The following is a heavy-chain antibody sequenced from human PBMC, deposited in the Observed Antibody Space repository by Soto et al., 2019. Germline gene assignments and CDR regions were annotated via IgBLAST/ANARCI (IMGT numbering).Heavy chain of an antibody. V-gene: IGHV3-64D*06. CDR1: GFTFRRYA. CDR3: VKSFVASIRRFSYYSGWDV. CDR2: ISNHGGST. J-gene: IGHJ6*02. D-gene: IGHD3-3*01. Sequence: GSVRLSCSASGFTFRRYAMHWFRQAPDTGLHYVAAISNHGGSTYYADSVKGRFTMSRDNSKSTLFLQMNSLSPEDTGVYYCVKSFVASIRRFSYYSGWDVWGQGTTVTVSS.